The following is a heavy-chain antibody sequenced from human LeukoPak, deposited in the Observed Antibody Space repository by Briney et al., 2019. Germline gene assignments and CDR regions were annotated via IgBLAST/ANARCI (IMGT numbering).Heavy chain of an antibody. CDR1: GYTFTGYY. Sequence: ASVKVSCKASGYTFTGYYMHWVRQAPGQGLEWMGWISAYNGNTNYAQKLQGRVTMTTDTSTSTAYMELRSLRSDDTAVYYCARDTSSSWCSFWSGYFDYWGQGTLVTVSS. D-gene: IGHD6-13*01. J-gene: IGHJ4*02. V-gene: IGHV1-18*04. CDR3: ARDTSSSWCSFWSGYFDY. CDR2: ISAYNGNT.